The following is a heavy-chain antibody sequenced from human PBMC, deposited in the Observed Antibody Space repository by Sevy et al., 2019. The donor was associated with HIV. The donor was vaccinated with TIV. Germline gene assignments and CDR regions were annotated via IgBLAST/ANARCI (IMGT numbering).Heavy chain of an antibody. CDR2: IIPILGIA. J-gene: IGHJ6*03. Sequence: ASVKVSCKASGGTFSSYAISWVRQAPGQGLEWMGGIIPILGIANYAQKFQGRVMITADKSTSTAYMVLSSLRSEDTAVYYCARNKVLQQQLVLGYYYYYMDVWGKGTTVTVSS. CDR1: GGTFSSYA. V-gene: IGHV1-69*10. CDR3: ARNKVLQQQLVLGYYYYYMDV. D-gene: IGHD6-13*01.